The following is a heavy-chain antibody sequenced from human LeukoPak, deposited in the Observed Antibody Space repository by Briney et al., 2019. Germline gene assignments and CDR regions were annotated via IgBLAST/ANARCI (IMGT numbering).Heavy chain of an antibody. J-gene: IGHJ4*02. Sequence: GGSLRLSCAASGFTFSNYAMSWVRQAPGKGLEWVSTLSGTGGSTYYADSVKGRFTISRDNSKNMLYLQVSSLRAEDTAVYYCAKDSAMVDHYFDYWGQGTLVTVSS. D-gene: IGHD5-18*01. V-gene: IGHV3-23*01. CDR3: AKDSAMVDHYFDY. CDR1: GFTFSNYA. CDR2: LSGTGGST.